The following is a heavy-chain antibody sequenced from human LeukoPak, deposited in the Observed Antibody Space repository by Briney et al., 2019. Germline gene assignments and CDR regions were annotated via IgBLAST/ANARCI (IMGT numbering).Heavy chain of an antibody. CDR1: GFTFSGSA. CDR3: TRLVYYYDSRGYPNSEY. J-gene: IGHJ4*02. CDR2: IRSKANSYAT. V-gene: IGHV3-73*01. D-gene: IGHD3-22*01. Sequence: GGSLRLSCAASGFTFSGSAMHWVRQGSGKGLEWVGRIRSKANSYATAYAASVKGRFTISRDDSKNTAYLQMNSLKTEDTAVYYCTRLVYYYDSRGYPNSEYWGQGTLVTVSS.